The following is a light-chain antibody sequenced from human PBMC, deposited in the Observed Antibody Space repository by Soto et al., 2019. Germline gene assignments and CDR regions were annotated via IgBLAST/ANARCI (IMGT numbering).Light chain of an antibody. V-gene: IGKV3-15*01. CDR2: GAS. J-gene: IGKJ4*01. CDR3: QHYNNLWG. CDR1: QSVSTN. Sequence: EIVMTQSPATLSVSPGERVTLSCRASQSVSTNLAWYQQKPGQAPRPLIYGASTRATGVPARFSGSGSGTEFTLTISSLQSEDCAVYYCQHYNNLWGFGGGTKVEIK.